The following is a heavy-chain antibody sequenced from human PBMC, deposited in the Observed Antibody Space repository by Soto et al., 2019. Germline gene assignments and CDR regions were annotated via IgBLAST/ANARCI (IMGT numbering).Heavy chain of an antibody. CDR2: ISSSSSYI. CDR3: ASKTMVRGDPYGLDV. J-gene: IGHJ6*02. CDR1: GFTVSSYS. V-gene: IGHV3-21*01. Sequence: GGSLRLSCAASGFTVSSYSMNWVRQAPGKGLEWVSSISSSSSYIYYADSLKGRFTISRDNAKTSLYRPMTSLTATDTAVYYCASKTMVRGDPYGLDVWGQGTTVTVFS. D-gene: IGHD3-10*01.